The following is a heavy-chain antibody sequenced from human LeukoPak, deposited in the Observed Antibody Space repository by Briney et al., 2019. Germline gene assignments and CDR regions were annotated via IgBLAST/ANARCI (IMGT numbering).Heavy chain of an antibody. V-gene: IGHV4-39*07. CDR3: ARVRPPFTVVRVNGFDP. CDR1: GGSISSGGYY. D-gene: IGHD4-23*01. Sequence: SETLSLTCTVSGGSISSGGYYWSWIRQPPGKGLEWIGEINHSGGTNYNPSLKSRVTISVDTSKNQFSLKLSSVTAADTAVYYCARVRPPFTVVRVNGFDPWGQGTLVTVSS. CDR2: INHSGGT. J-gene: IGHJ5*02.